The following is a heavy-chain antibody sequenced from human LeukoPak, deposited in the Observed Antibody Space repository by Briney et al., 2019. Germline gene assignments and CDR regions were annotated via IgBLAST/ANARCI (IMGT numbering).Heavy chain of an antibody. V-gene: IGHV1-69*06. J-gene: IGHJ5*02. CDR2: IIPIFGTA. CDR1: GGTFSSYA. Sequence: SVKVSCKASGGTFSSYAISWVRQAPGQGLEWMGGIIPIFGTANYAQKFQGRVTITADKYTSTAYMELSSLRSEDTAVYYCARVPAATPNNWFDPWGQGTLVTVSS. CDR3: ARVPAATPNNWFDP. D-gene: IGHD2-2*01.